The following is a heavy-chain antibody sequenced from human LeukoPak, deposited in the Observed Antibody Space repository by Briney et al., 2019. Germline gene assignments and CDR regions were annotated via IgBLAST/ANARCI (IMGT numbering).Heavy chain of an antibody. D-gene: IGHD5-18*01. CDR1: GFTFSSYA. CDR3: AKGAGYSYGTQYYYYYYMDV. V-gene: IGHV3-23*01. J-gene: IGHJ6*03. Sequence: GGSLRLSCAASGFTFSSYAMSWVRQAPGKGLEWVSAISGSGGSTYYADSVKGRFTISRDNSKNTLYLQMNSLRAEDTAVYYCAKGAGYSYGTQYYYYYYMDVWGKGTTVTVSS. CDR2: ISGSGGST.